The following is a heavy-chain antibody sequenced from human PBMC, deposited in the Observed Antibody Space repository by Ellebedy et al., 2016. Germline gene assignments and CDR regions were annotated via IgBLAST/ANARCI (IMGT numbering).Heavy chain of an antibody. Sequence: GGSLRLXXAASGFTFSSYSMNWVRQAPGKGLEWVSGISGSGGTTYYADSVKGRLTISRDNSRDTLYVQMNSLRAEDTAVYYCAKDRGGYCSSTSCLDAFDIWGQGTMVTVSS. CDR2: ISGSGGTT. V-gene: IGHV3-23*01. CDR3: AKDRGGYCSSTSCLDAFDI. CDR1: GFTFSSYS. J-gene: IGHJ3*02. D-gene: IGHD2-2*01.